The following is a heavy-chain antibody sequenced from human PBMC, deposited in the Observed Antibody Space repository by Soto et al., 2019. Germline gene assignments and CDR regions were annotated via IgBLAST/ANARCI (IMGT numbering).Heavy chain of an antibody. V-gene: IGHV1-69*13. J-gene: IGHJ6*02. Sequence: GASVKVSCKASGGTFSSYAISWVRQAPGQGLEWMGGIIPIFGTANYAQKFQGRVTITADESTSTAYMELSSLRSEDTAVYYCARLRGRDYYYGMAVWGQGTTVTVSS. CDR1: GGTFSSYA. CDR2: IIPIFGTA. CDR3: ARLRGRDYYYGMAV. D-gene: IGHD3-10*01.